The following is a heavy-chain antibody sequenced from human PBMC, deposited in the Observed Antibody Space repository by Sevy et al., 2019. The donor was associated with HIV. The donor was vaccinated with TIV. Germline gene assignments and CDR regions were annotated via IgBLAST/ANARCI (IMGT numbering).Heavy chain of an antibody. CDR1: GFSLNTSGVG. J-gene: IGHJ4*02. Sequence: SGPTLVNPTQTLTLTCTFSGFSLNTSGVGVGWIRQPPGEALEWLALIYWDDAKRYSPSLKNRLTITKDSSKNQVALTMTNLDPVDTATYYCARRFSDYSLFYFDYWALGTLVTVSS. V-gene: IGHV2-5*02. CDR3: ARRFSDYSLFYFDY. CDR2: IYWDDAK. D-gene: IGHD3-16*01.